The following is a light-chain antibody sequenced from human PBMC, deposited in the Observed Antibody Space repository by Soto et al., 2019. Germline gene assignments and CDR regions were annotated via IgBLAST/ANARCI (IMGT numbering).Light chain of an antibody. J-gene: IGLJ3*02. Sequence: QSVLTQPPSASGTPGQRVTISCSGSNSNIGSNSVDWYQQLPGTAPKLRIFSNDQRPSGVPDRFSGSKSGTSASLAISGLQSEDEADYYCATWDDSLNGVVFGRGTKLTVL. CDR1: NSNIGSNS. CDR2: SND. V-gene: IGLV1-44*01. CDR3: ATWDDSLNGVV.